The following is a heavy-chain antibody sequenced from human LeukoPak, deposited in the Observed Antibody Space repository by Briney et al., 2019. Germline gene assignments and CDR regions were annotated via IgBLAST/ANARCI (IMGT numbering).Heavy chain of an antibody. D-gene: IGHD6-6*01. CDR2: IIPIFGTA. J-gene: IGHJ6*02. V-gene: IGHV1-69*13. Sequence: ASVKVSCKASGGTFSSYAISWVRQAPGQGLEWMGGIIPIFGTANYAQKFQGRVTITADESTSTAYMELSSLRSEDTAVYYCARTVVYSTSSPYYYGMDVWGQGTTVTVSS. CDR3: ARTVVYSTSSPYYYGMDV. CDR1: GGTFSSYA.